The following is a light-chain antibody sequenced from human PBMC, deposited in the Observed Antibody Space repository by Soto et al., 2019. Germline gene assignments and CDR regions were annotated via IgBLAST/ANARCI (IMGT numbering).Light chain of an antibody. CDR1: KSDVGSYNL. Sequence: QSVKSEPASVSGSKGESIAGSCTGTKSDVGSYNLVSWYQQHPGKAPKLMIYEVSKRPSGVSNRFSGSKSGNTASLTISGLQAEDEADYYCCSYAGSSPYVFGTGTKVTVL. V-gene: IGLV2-23*02. J-gene: IGLJ1*01. CDR3: CSYAGSSPYV. CDR2: EVS.